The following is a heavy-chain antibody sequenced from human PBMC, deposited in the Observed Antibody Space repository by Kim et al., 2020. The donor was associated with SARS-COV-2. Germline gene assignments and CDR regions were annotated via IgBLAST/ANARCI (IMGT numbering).Heavy chain of an antibody. D-gene: IGHD6-19*01. CDR3: ARVLTVAGDAYFDY. J-gene: IGHJ4*02. CDR2: INAGNGNT. V-gene: IGHV1-3*01. Sequence: ASVKVSCKASGYTFTSYAMHWVRQAPGQRLEWMGWINAGNGNTKYSQKFQGRVTITRDTSASTAYMELSSLRSEDTAVYYCARVLTVAGDAYFDYWGQGTLVTVSS. CDR1: GYTFTSYA.